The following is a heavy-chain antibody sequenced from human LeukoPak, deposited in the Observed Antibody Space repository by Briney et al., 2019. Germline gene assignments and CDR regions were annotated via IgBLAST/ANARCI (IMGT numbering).Heavy chain of an antibody. D-gene: IGHD7-27*01. Sequence: PGGSLRLSCAASGFTFSTYWMTWVRQAPGKGLEWVANIKQDGSEKYFVDSVKGRFTISRDNAKNTLYLQMNSLRAEDTAVYYCARGTGVFDYWGQGTLVTVSS. J-gene: IGHJ4*02. V-gene: IGHV3-7*01. CDR2: IKQDGSEK. CDR1: GFTFSTYW. CDR3: ARGTGVFDY.